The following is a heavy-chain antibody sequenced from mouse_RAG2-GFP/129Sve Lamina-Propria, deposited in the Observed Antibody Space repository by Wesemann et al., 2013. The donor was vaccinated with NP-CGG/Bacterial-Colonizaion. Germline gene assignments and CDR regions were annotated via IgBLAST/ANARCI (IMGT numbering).Heavy chain of an antibody. J-gene: IGHJ3*01. D-gene: IGHD2-4*01. CDR2: IDPSDSYT. CDR1: GYTFTSYW. CDR3: ARRVHYDYDWFAY. Sequence: QVQLQQPGAELVRPGTSVKLSCKASGYTFTSYWMHWVKQRPGQGLEWIGVIDPSDSYTNYNQKFKGKATLTVDTSSSTAYMQLSSLTSEDSAVYYCARRVHYDYDWFAYWGPRDSGHCLC. V-gene: IGHV1-59*01.